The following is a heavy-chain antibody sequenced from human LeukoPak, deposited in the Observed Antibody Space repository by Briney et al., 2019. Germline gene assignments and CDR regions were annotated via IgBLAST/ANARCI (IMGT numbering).Heavy chain of an antibody. CDR2: IIPIFGTA. V-gene: IGHV1-69*13. CDR3: ARDHSSRDAFDI. J-gene: IGHJ3*02. CDR1: GGTFSSYA. D-gene: IGHD5-18*01. Sequence: ASVKVSCKASGGTFSSYAISWVRQAPGQGLEWMGGIIPIFGTANYAQKFQGRVTITADESTSTAYMELSSLRSEDTAVYYCARDHSSRDAFDIWGQGTMVTVSS.